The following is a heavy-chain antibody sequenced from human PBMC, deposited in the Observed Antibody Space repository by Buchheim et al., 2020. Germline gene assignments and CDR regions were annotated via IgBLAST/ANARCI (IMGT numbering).Heavy chain of an antibody. CDR2: IYYSGST. J-gene: IGHJ4*02. CDR1: GGSISSYY. CDR3: ARIDILTGSYYFDY. Sequence: QVQLQESGPGLVKPSETLSLTCTVSGGSISSYYWSWIRQPPGKGLEWIGYIYYSGSTNYNPSLKSRVTISVDTSKNQFSLKLSSVTAADTAVYYCARIDILTGSYYFDYWGQGTL. D-gene: IGHD3-9*01. V-gene: IGHV4-59*01.